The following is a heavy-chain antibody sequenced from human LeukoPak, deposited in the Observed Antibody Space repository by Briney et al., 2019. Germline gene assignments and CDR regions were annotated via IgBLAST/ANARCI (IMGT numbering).Heavy chain of an antibody. CDR2: INTNTGNP. Sequence: VASVTVSCKASGYTFTSYAMNWVRQAPGQGLEWMGWINTNTGNPTYAQGFTGRFVFSLDTSVSTAYLQISSLKAEDTAVYYCASGETQRVHIWGQGTMVTVSS. J-gene: IGHJ3*02. CDR3: ASGETQRVHI. CDR1: GYTFTSYA. V-gene: IGHV7-4-1*02. D-gene: IGHD3-10*01.